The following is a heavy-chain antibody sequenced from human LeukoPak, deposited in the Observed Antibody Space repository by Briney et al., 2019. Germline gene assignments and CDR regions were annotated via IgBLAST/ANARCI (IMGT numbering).Heavy chain of an antibody. CDR2: IKMDGSEK. CDR1: GFTLSSYW. CDR3: AKYHYGSGTSLGY. J-gene: IGHJ4*02. V-gene: IGHV3-7*01. D-gene: IGHD3-10*01. Sequence: PGGSLRLSCVASGFTLSSYWMSWVRQPPGKGLEWVGNIKMDGSEKYCGDFVKGRFTISRDNAKDSLYLQMNSLTAEDTAVYYCAKYHYGSGTSLGYWGQGTLVTVSS.